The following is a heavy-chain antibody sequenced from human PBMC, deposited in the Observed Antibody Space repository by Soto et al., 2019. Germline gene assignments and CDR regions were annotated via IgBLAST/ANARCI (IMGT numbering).Heavy chain of an antibody. D-gene: IGHD4-17*01. CDR2: ISSSSSTI. Sequence: EVQLVESGGGLVQPGGSLRLSCAASGFTFSSYSMNWVRQAPGKGLEWVSYISSSSSTIYYADSVKGRFTISRDNAKNSLYLQLNVLTAEDTAVSWCAREGGDFNWFDAWGQGTLVTLSS. CDR3: AREGGDFNWFDA. V-gene: IGHV3-48*01. J-gene: IGHJ5*02. CDR1: GFTFSSYS.